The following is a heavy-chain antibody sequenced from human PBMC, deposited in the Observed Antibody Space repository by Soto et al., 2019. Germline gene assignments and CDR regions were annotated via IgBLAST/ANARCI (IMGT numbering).Heavy chain of an antibody. V-gene: IGHV1-3*01. J-gene: IGHJ4*02. CDR3: AILTAMLAPYFDY. Sequence: GASVKVSCKASGYTFTSYAMHWVRQAPGQRLEWMGWINAGNGNTKYSQKFQDRVTITRDTSASTAYMELSSLRSEDTAVYYCAILTAMLAPYFDYWGQGTLVTVSS. CDR1: GYTFTSYA. D-gene: IGHD3-9*01. CDR2: INAGNGNT.